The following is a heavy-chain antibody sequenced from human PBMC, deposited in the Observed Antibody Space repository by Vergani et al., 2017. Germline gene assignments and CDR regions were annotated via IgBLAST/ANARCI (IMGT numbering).Heavy chain of an antibody. CDR3: ASSDSSGYYFNYYYYGMDV. D-gene: IGHD3-22*01. Sequence: EVQLVETGGGLIQPGGSLRLSCAASGFTVSSKYMSLVRQAPGKGLEWVSVIYSGGSTYYADSVKGRFTISRDNSKNTLYLQMNSLRAEDTAVYYCASSDSSGYYFNYYYYGMDVWGQGTTVTVSS. J-gene: IGHJ6*02. V-gene: IGHV3-53*02. CDR2: IYSGGST. CDR1: GFTVSSKY.